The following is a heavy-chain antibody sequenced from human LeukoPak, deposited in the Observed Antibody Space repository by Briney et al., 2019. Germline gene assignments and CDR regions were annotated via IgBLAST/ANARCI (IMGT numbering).Heavy chain of an antibody. D-gene: IGHD5-24*01. CDR3: AKPIGYSDHFDY. V-gene: IGHV3-23*01. CDR2: IAGSAGTT. J-gene: IGHJ4*02. Sequence: PGGSLRLSCAASGFTLSKFAMSWVRQAPGKGPEWVSAIAGSAGTTYYADSVKGRFTTSRDNSKNTLYLHLDSPRVEDTGTYYCAKPIGYSDHFDYWGQGILVTVSS. CDR1: GFTLSKFA.